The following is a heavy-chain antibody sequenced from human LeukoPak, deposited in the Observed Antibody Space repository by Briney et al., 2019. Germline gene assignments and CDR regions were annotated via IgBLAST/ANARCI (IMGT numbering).Heavy chain of an antibody. CDR1: GYTFTGYF. V-gene: IGHV1-2*02. D-gene: IGHD3-16*01. J-gene: IGHJ4*02. Sequence: ASVKVSFKASGYTFTGYFMHWVRQAPGQGLEWMGWINSNGGGTNYAQKFQGRVTMTRDTSISTAYMELSSLRSDDTAVYYCARAGGEGADYWGKGPLVTVS. CDR3: ARAGGEGADY. CDR2: INSNGGGT.